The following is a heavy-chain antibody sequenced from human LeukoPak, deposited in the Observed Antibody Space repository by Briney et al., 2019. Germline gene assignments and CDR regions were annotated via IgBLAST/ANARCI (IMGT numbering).Heavy chain of an antibody. D-gene: IGHD1-1*01. CDR2: IYFSGST. Sequence: PSETLSLTCTVSGGSISSGGYYWSWTRQHPGKGLEWIGYIYFSGSTYYNPSLKSRVTISVDTSKSQFSLKLNSVTAADTAVYYCAQFPTTNDAFDIWGQGTMVTVSS. CDR1: GGSISSGGYY. CDR3: AQFPTTNDAFDI. V-gene: IGHV4-31*03. J-gene: IGHJ3*02.